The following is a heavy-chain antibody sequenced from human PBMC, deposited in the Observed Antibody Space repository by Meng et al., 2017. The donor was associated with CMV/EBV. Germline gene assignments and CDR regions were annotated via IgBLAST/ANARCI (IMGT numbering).Heavy chain of an antibody. Sequence: EVVLVESGGGSGEPGVCLRLSCAASGFSFSPTRMSWNRQAPGKGREWVGRIKSKYAGGTSEYAAPVTVRFSISRDDSINTLYLQMNSLKTEDTAVYYCTATHHSDSSGKYWGQGTLVTVSS. D-gene: IGHD3-22*01. CDR3: TATHHSDSSGKY. CDR1: GFSFSPTR. J-gene: IGHJ4*02. V-gene: IGHV3-15*01. CDR2: IKSKYAGGTS.